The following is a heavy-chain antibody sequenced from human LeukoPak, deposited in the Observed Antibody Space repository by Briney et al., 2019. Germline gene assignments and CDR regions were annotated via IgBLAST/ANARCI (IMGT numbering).Heavy chain of an antibody. CDR2: IIPIFGTA. CDR3: ARHRDYYDSSGYYQGAFDY. J-gene: IGHJ4*02. V-gene: IGHV1-69*05. CDR1: GGTFSSYA. Sequence: LVKVSCKASGGTFSSYAISWVRQAPGQGLEWMGGIIPIFGTANYAQKFQGRVTITTDESTSTAYMELSSLRSEDTAVYYCARHRDYYDSSGYYQGAFDYWGQGTLVTVPS. D-gene: IGHD3-22*01.